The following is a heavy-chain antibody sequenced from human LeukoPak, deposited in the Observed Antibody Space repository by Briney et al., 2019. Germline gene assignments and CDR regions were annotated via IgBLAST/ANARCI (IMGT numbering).Heavy chain of an antibody. V-gene: IGHV4-34*01. CDR1: GGSFSGYY. CDR3: ARAELELRRYYYYYMDV. J-gene: IGHJ6*03. CDR2: INHSGST. Sequence: SETLSLTCAVYGGSFSGYYWSWIRQPPGKGLEWIGEINHSGSTNYNPSLKSRVTISVDTSKNQFSLKLSSVTAADTAVYYCARAELELRRYYYYYMDVWGKGTTVTVSS. D-gene: IGHD1-7*01.